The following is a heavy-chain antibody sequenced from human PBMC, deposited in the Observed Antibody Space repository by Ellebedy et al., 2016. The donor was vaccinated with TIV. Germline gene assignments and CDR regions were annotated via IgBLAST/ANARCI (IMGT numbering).Heavy chain of an antibody. V-gene: IGHV3-64*01. J-gene: IGHJ3*02. CDR3: ANELRARAFDI. D-gene: IGHD1-26*01. CDR2: ISSNGGST. Sequence: PGGSLRLSCAASGFTFSSYAMHWVRQAPGKGLEYVSAISSNGGSTYYANSVKGRFTISRDNAKNTLYLQMNSLRAEDTAVYPCANELRARAFDIWGQGTMVTVSS. CDR1: GFTFSSYA.